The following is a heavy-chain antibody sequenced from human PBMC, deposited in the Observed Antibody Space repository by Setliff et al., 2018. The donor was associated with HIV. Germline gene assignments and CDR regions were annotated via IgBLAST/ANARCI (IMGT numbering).Heavy chain of an antibody. Sequence: PGESLKISCKASGYIFTTYWIGWVRQMPGKGLEWMGVIYPSDSDTRYNPSFQGHVTISVDTSISTAYLQWSSLKASDTAMYYCARHRADYVWGSYRYFNWFDPWGQGTLVTVSS. V-gene: IGHV5-51*01. CDR1: GYIFTTYW. CDR2: IYPSDSDT. J-gene: IGHJ5*02. D-gene: IGHD3-16*02. CDR3: ARHRADYVWGSYRYFNWFDP.